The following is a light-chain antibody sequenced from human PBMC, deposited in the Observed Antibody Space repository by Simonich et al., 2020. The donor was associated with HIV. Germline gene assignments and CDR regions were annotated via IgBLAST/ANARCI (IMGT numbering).Light chain of an antibody. CDR2: VESDGSH. J-gene: IGLJ3*02. CDR1: SGHSRYA. V-gene: IGLV4-69*01. Sequence: QLVLTQSPSASASLGASFRLTCTLSSGHSRYAIAWHQQQPEKGTRYLMKVESDGSHSKGDVIPDRFSGSSYGAERYLTISSLQSEDEADYYCQTWGAGAGANWVFGGGTKLTVL. CDR3: QTWGAGAGANWV.